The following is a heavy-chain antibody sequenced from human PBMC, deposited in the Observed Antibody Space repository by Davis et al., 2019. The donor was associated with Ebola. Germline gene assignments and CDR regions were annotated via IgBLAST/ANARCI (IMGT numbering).Heavy chain of an antibody. D-gene: IGHD2-15*01. CDR2: INHSGST. J-gene: IGHJ5*02. Sequence: SETLSLTCAVYGGSFSGYYWSWIRQPPGKGLEWIGEINHSGSTNYNPSLKSRVTISVDTSKNQFSLKLSSVTAADTAVYYCARVALLRFDPWGQGTLVTVSS. V-gene: IGHV4-34*01. CDR1: GGSFSGYY. CDR3: ARVALLRFDP.